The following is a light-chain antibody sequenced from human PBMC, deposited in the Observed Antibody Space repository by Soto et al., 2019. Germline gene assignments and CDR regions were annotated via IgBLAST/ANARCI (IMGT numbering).Light chain of an antibody. CDR3: AAWDDSLSVR. CDR1: SSNIGSNY. CDR2: RNN. V-gene: IGLV1-47*01. J-gene: IGLJ2*01. Sequence: QAVVTQPPSASGTPGQRVTISCSGSSSNIGSNYVYWYQQLPGTAPKLLIYRNNQRPSGVPDRFSGSKSGTSASLAISGLRSEDVAHYYCAAWDDSLSVRFGGGTKVTVL.